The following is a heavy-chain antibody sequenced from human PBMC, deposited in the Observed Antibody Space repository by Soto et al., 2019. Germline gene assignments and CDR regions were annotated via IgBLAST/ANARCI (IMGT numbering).Heavy chain of an antibody. J-gene: IGHJ6*02. V-gene: IGHV1-69*01. CDR3: ARDLGVGATTSDYYVMDV. Sequence: QVQLVQSGAEVKKPGSSVKVSCKASGGTFSSYAISWVRQAPGQGLEWMGGIIPIFGTANYAQKFQGRVTITADESTSTAYTELSSLRSEDTAVYYCARDLGVGATTSDYYVMDVWGQGTTVTVSS. CDR2: IIPIFGTA. D-gene: IGHD1-26*01. CDR1: GGTFSSYA.